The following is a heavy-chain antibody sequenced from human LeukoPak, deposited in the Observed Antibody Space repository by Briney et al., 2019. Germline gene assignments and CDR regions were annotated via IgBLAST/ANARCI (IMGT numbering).Heavy chain of an antibody. J-gene: IGHJ4*02. CDR2: MNPNSGNT. D-gene: IGHD3-10*01. CDR3: AREGFDY. CDR1: GYTFSSYD. V-gene: IGHV1-8*03. Sequence: GASVRVSCKASGYTFSSYDINWVRQATGQGLEWMGYMNPNSGNTGYAQKFQGRVTIITNTSISTAYMELSSLRSDDTAVYYCAREGFDYWGQGTLVTVSS.